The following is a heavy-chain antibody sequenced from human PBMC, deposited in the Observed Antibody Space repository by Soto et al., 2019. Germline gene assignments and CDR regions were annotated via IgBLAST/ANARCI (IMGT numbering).Heavy chain of an antibody. CDR3: CVVKRLDQYSTSGYWFDP. CDR2: IKSKADGETK. Sequence: GGSLRLSCAASGFTFSHAWMSWVRQAPGKGLEWVGRIKSKADGETKDYGAPVRGRFTISRDDAKDTLYLQMNSLRIEDTAVYYCCVVKRLDQYSTSGYWFDPWGPGTLVAVSS. V-gene: IGHV3-15*01. J-gene: IGHJ5*02. CDR1: GFTFSHAW. D-gene: IGHD2-15*01.